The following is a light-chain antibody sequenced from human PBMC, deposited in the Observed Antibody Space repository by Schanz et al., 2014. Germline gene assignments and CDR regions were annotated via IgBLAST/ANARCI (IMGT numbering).Light chain of an antibody. V-gene: IGKV1-33*01. CDR1: QDISNY. CDR3: QKYNSAPALT. Sequence: DIQVTQSPSSLSASVGERVTITCQASQDISNYLNWYQQKPGKAPKLLIYDASNLETGVPSRFSGSGSGTDFTFTINSLQPEDVATYYCQKYNSAPALTFGGGTKVEIK. J-gene: IGKJ4*01. CDR2: DAS.